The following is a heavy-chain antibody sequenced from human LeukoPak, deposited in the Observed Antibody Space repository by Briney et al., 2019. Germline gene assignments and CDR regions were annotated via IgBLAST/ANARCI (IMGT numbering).Heavy chain of an antibody. Sequence: GGSLRLSCAASGFSFSSYAMSWVRQAPGKGLEWVSDISGNGASTYYADSVKGRFTISRDNSKNTLYMQMNSLRAEDTAVYYCAKDPVSEWLSGGAFDIWGQGTMVTVSS. J-gene: IGHJ3*02. V-gene: IGHV3-23*01. CDR2: ISGNGAST. CDR3: AKDPVSEWLSGGAFDI. CDR1: GFSFSSYA. D-gene: IGHD3-3*01.